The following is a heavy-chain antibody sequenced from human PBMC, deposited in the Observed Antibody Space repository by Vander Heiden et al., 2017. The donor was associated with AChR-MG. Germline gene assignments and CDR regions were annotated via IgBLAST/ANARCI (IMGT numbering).Heavy chain of an antibody. Sequence: EVQLVQSGAEVKKPGESLKISCKGSGYSFTNYWIGWVRQMPGKGLEWMGIIYPSDSDTRYSPSFQGQVTISADKSISTAYLQWTSLKASDTAMYYCARGSGWLRNYYYYGMDVWGQGTTVTVSS. J-gene: IGHJ6*02. V-gene: IGHV5-51*03. D-gene: IGHD6-19*01. CDR1: GYSFTNYW. CDR3: ARGSGWLRNYYYYGMDV. CDR2: IYPSDSDT.